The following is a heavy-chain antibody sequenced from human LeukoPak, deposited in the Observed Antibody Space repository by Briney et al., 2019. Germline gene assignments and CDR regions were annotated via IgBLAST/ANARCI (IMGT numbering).Heavy chain of an antibody. CDR2: LYSGGST. CDR1: GLIVSSSY. V-gene: IGHV3-66*01. CDR3: ARENYYYDSSGHYYGGFDI. D-gene: IGHD3-22*01. J-gene: IGHJ3*02. Sequence: PGGSLRLSCAASGLIVSSSYMSWVRQAPGKGLEWVSVLYSGGSTYYADSVKGRFTISRDDSKNTLYLQMNSLRAEDTAVYYCARENYYYDSSGHYYGGFDIWGQGTMVTVSS.